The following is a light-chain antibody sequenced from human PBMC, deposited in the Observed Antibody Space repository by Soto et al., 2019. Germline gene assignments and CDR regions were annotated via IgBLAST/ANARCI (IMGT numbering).Light chain of an antibody. CDR1: SSNIGSNF. Sequence: QSVVTQPPSASGTPGQRVTISCSGSSSNIGSNFVYWYQQLSGTAPRLLIYGNDKRPSGVPDRFSGSATGTSASLAIDGLRSEDEADYYCATWDDSLGGVVFGGGTKLTVL. CDR2: GND. J-gene: IGLJ2*01. CDR3: ATWDDSLGGVV. V-gene: IGLV1-47*02.